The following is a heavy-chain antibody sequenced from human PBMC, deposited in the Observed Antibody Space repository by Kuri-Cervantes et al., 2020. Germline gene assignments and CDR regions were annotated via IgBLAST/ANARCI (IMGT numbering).Heavy chain of an antibody. CDR1: GFTFSNYG. V-gene: IGHV3-23*01. J-gene: IGHJ5*02. CDR3: AKGHLDTSIYDS. Sequence: GESLKISCAASGFTFSNYGMHWVRQAPGKGLEWVSFTSGSGSRTYYADSVKGRFTISRDNSKTTLHLQMNSLRAEDTAVYYCAKGHLDTSIYDSWGQGTLVTVSS. CDR2: TSGSGSRT. D-gene: IGHD2/OR15-2a*01.